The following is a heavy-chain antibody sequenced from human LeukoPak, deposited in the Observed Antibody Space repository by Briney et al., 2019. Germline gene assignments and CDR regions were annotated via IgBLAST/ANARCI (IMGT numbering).Heavy chain of an antibody. D-gene: IGHD3-10*01. CDR1: GFTFSSYG. Sequence: GGYLRLSCAASGFTFSSYGMHWVRQAPGQGLKWVAVIWYDGSNKYYADSVKGRFTISRENSKNTLYLQMNSLRAEDTAVYYCARVPGIGPGTLFDYWGQGTLVTVSS. CDR2: IWYDGSNK. CDR3: ARVPGIGPGTLFDY. J-gene: IGHJ4*02. V-gene: IGHV3-33*01.